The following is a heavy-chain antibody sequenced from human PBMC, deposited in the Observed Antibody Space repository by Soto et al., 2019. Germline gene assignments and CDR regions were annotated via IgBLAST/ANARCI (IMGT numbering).Heavy chain of an antibody. CDR1: GGSFSGYY. Sequence: SETLSLTCAVYGGSFSGYYWSWIRQPPGKGLEWMGEINHSGSTNYNPSLKSRVTISVDTSKNQFSLKLSSVTAADTAVYYCARAVRGKLWFVKNGMDVWGQGTTVTVS. CDR2: INHSGST. V-gene: IGHV4-34*01. J-gene: IGHJ6*02. CDR3: ARAVRGKLWFVKNGMDV. D-gene: IGHD3-10*01.